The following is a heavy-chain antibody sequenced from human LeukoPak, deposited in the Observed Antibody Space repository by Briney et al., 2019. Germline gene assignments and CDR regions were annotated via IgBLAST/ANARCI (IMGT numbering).Heavy chain of an antibody. V-gene: IGHV3-64*01. D-gene: IGHD6-13*01. CDR2: ISSSGGST. CDR1: GFTFSSYA. Sequence: PGGSLRLSCAASGFTFSSYAMHWVRQAPGKGLEYVSAISSSGGSTYYANSVKGRFTISRDNSKNTLFLQMGSLRVEDMAVYYCARDVGAAGTVDYWGQGTLVTVSS. J-gene: IGHJ4*02. CDR3: ARDVGAAGTVDY.